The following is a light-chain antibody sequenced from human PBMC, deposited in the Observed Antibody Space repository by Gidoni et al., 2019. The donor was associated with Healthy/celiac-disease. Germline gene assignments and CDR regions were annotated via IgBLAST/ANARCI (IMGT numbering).Light chain of an antibody. CDR1: QSVLYSSNNKNY. CDR3: QQYYSTPLT. V-gene: IGKV4-1*01. Sequence: DIVMTQSPDSLAVSLGERATIICKSSQSVLYSSNNKNYLAWYQQTPGQPPKLLIYWASTRESGVPDRFIGSGSGTDFTLTISSLQAEDVAVYYCQQYYSTPLTFGGGTKVEIK. J-gene: IGKJ4*01. CDR2: WAS.